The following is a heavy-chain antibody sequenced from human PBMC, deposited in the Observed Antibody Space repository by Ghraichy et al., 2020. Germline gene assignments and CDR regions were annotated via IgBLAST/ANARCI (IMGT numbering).Heavy chain of an antibody. CDR2: IRSSSSYI. CDR1: GFTFSSYS. Sequence: GGSLRLSCAASGFTFSSYSMNWVRQAPGKGLEWVSSIRSSSSYIYYADSVKGRFTISRDNAKNSLYLQMNSLRAEDTAVYYCARERTSSGWYVFWFDPWGQGTLVTVSS. D-gene: IGHD6-19*01. J-gene: IGHJ5*02. V-gene: IGHV3-21*01. CDR3: ARERTSSGWYVFWFDP.